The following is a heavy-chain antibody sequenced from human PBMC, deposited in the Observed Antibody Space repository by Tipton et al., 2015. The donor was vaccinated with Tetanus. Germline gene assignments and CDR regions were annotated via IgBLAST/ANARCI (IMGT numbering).Heavy chain of an antibody. CDR1: GYSFTSYG. CDR3: ARGMDYDSSGIDDF. CDR2: ITPYNGHT. Sequence: QSGPEVKKPGASVKVSCTANGYSFTSYGINWVRQAPGQGLEWVGWITPYNGHTDLAQKVQGRVTMTTDASLRTAYLELRSLRSDDTAVYYCARGMDYDSSGIDDFWGQGTLVTVSS. J-gene: IGHJ4*02. D-gene: IGHD3-22*01. V-gene: IGHV1-18*01.